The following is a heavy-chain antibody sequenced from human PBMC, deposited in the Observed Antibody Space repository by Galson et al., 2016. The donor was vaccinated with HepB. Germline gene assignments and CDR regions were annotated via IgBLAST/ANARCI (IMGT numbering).Heavy chain of an antibody. J-gene: IGHJ4*02. CDR1: GFTFSSYA. V-gene: IGHV3-23*01. Sequence: SLRLSCAASGFTFSSYAMTWVRQAPGKGLEWVSLIRGNNGRIYYADSVRGQFTISRDTSKNTLYLQMNSLRVEDTAMYYCAKDLRVRYSSDWYGGFDSWGQGTLVSVSS. D-gene: IGHD6-19*01. CDR3: AKDLRVRYSSDWYGGFDS. CDR2: IRGNNGRI.